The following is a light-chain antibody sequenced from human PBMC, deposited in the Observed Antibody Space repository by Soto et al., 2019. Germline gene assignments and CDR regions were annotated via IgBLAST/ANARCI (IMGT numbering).Light chain of an antibody. J-gene: IGKJ5*01. CDR3: QQDNTWPVIT. Sequence: SRSAYVGDRDPVTCRASQTISDYLHWYQQKPGKAPTLLIYGSSSLQTGVPPRFSGSGSGTEFTLTISSLQPEDCAVYRCQQDNTWPVITFGQGTRLEI. CDR1: QTISDY. CDR2: GSS. V-gene: IGKV1-39*01.